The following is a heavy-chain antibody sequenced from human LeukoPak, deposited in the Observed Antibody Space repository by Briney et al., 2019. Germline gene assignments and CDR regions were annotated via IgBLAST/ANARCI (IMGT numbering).Heavy chain of an antibody. Sequence: PSETVSLTCSVSGDSISTYYWNWVRQPPGKGLEWIGEINARGDTNYNPSLKSRVTISVDSSKNQFSLTLTSMIAADTAIYYCARGQVPAARGYNWFDPWGQGTLVTVSS. CDR2: INARGDT. V-gene: IGHV4-34*01. CDR3: ARGQVPAARGYNWFDP. J-gene: IGHJ5*02. D-gene: IGHD2-2*01. CDR1: GDSISTYY.